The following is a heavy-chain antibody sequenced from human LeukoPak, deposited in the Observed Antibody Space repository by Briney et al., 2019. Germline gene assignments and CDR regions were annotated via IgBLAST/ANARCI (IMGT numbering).Heavy chain of an antibody. J-gene: IGHJ6*03. CDR2: IKQDGSEK. Sequence: GGSLRLSCAASGFTFSSYWMSWVRQAPGKGLEWVANIKQDGSEKYYVDSVKGRFTISRDNAKNSLYLQMNSLRAEDTAVYYCARVLSYYYYYMDVWGKGTTVTVSS. CDR1: GFTFSSYW. CDR3: ARVLSYYYYYMDV. V-gene: IGHV3-7*01.